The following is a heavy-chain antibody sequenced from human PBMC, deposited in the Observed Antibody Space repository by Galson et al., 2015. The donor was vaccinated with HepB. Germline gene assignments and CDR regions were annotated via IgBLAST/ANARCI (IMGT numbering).Heavy chain of an antibody. J-gene: IGHJ4*02. CDR1: GFTFSSYA. CDR2: ISGSGGST. Sequence: SLRLSCAASGFTFSSYAMSWVRQAPGKGLEWVSAISGSGGSTYYADSVKGRFTISRDNSKNTLYLQMNSLRAEDTAVYYCAKGQAPDYYASGSYFDYWGQGTLVTVSS. V-gene: IGHV3-23*01. D-gene: IGHD3-10*01. CDR3: AKGQAPDYYASGSYFDY.